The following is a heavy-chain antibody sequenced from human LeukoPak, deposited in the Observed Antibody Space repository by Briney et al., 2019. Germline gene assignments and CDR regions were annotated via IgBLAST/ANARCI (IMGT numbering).Heavy chain of an antibody. CDR1: GFTFNNYA. V-gene: IGHV3-23*01. Sequence: GGSLRLSCAASGFTFNNYAMTWVRQAPEKRLECISSINDSGINTYYRDSVKGRFTISRDNSKNTLYLQMNSLRAEDTAVYYCAKGSRGNYDSWGQGTLVTVSS. D-gene: IGHD1-26*01. CDR3: AKGSRGNYDS. CDR2: INDSGINT. J-gene: IGHJ5*01.